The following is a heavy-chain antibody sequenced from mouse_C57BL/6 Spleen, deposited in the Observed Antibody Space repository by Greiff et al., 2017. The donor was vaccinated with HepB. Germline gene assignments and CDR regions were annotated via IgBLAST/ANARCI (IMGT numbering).Heavy chain of an antibody. J-gene: IGHJ4*01. V-gene: IGHV1-69*01. D-gene: IGHD2-12*01. CDR1: GYTFTSYW. CDR3: AIYSPYAMDY. CDR2: IDPSDSYT. Sequence: QVQLKQPGAELVMPGASVKLSCKASGYTFTSYWMHWVKQRPGQGLEWIGEIDPSDSYTNYNQKFKGKSTLTVDKSSSTAYMQLSSVTSEDSAVYYCAIYSPYAMDYWGQGTSVTVSS.